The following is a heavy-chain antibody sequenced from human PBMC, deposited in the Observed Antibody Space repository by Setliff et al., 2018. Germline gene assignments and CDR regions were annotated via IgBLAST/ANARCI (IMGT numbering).Heavy chain of an antibody. CDR3: ARDSNYYGSGTKSGDYGMDV. CDR1: GGPVSSGDYY. D-gene: IGHD3-10*01. V-gene: IGHV4-30-4*08. CDR2: IYYSGST. Sequence: PSETLSLTCTVSGGPVSSGDYYWSWIRQPPGKGLEWIGYIYYSGSTYYNPSLKSRVTISVDTSKNQFSLKLSSVTAADTAVYYCARDSNYYGSGTKSGDYGMDVWGQGTTVTVSS. J-gene: IGHJ6*02.